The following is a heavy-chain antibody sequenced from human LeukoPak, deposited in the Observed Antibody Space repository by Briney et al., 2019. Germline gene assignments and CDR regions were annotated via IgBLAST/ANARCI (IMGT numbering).Heavy chain of an antibody. D-gene: IGHD6-13*01. CDR2: ISGSGSRGSGISGGNT. CDR1: GFSFKLPA. V-gene: IGHV3-23*01. CDR3: AKGRCGDSSCWYFDS. Sequence: PGGSLRLSCAASGFSFKLPAMSWVRQAPGKGLEWVALISGSGSRGSGISGGNTYYADSVKGRFTISRDDSQNTVYLQMNGLRAEDTAIYFCAKGRCGDSSCWYFDSWAKGTRVTVSS. J-gene: IGHJ4*02.